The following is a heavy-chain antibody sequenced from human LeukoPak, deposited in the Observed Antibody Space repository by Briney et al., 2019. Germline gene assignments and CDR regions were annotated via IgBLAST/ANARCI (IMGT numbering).Heavy chain of an antibody. Sequence: GGSLRLSCAASGFTFSSYVMHWVRQAPGKGLEWVAIISYDGSNEYYADSVKGRFTISRDNSKNTLYLQMNSLRAADTAVYYCARDKDTSYLSSFDYWGQGTLVTVSS. CDR3: ARDKDTSYLSSFDY. D-gene: IGHD2-2*01. CDR1: GFTFSSYV. CDR2: ISYDGSNE. J-gene: IGHJ4*02. V-gene: IGHV3-30*04.